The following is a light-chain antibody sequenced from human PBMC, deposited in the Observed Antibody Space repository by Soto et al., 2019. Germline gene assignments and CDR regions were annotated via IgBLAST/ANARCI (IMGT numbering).Light chain of an antibody. CDR2: DVS. Sequence: QYALTQPASVSGSPGQSITISCTGTSSDVGGYNFVSWYQQHPGKAPKLMIYDVSNRPSGVSNRFSGCKSGNTASLTISGLQAEDEADYYCSSYTSSSTVVFGGGTKLTVL. CDR3: SSYTSSSTVV. J-gene: IGLJ2*01. CDR1: SSDVGGYNF. V-gene: IGLV2-14*01.